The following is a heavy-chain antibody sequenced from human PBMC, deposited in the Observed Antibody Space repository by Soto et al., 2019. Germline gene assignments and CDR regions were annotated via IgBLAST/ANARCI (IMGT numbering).Heavy chain of an antibody. D-gene: IGHD1-7*01. V-gene: IGHV6-1*01. CDR1: GDSVSSDSAT. J-gene: IGHJ4*02. CDR2: IYYRSNWYS. Sequence: VQLQQSGPGLVKPSQTLSLTCPISGDSVSSDSATWNWIRQSPSRGLEWLGRIYYRSNWYSDYAVSVKSRMTIKPDTSKNQFSLQLNSVTSEDTAVYYCARGTSNRLDYWGQGTLATVSS. CDR3: ARGTSNRLDY.